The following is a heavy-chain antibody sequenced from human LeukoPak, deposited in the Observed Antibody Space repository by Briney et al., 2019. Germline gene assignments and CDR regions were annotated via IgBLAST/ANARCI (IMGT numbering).Heavy chain of an antibody. CDR3: ARARYYYYGMDV. V-gene: IGHV3-33*01. CDR2: IWYDGSNK. J-gene: IGHJ6*02. Sequence: GRSLRLSFAASGFTFSSYGMHWVRQAPGKGLEWVAVIWYDGSNKYYADSVKGRFTISRDNSKNTLYLQMNSLRAEDTDVYHCARARYYYYGMDVWGQGTTVTVSS. CDR1: GFTFSSYG.